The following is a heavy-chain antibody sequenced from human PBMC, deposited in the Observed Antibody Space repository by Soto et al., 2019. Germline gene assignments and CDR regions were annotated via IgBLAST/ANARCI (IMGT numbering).Heavy chain of an antibody. D-gene: IGHD2-21*01. CDR3: VSRIPSWVFDY. Sequence: PGGSLSLSCAASGFTFSSYGMHWVRQAPGKGVEWVAVMYAGGDTHYAGSVKGRFTISRDKSENTLYLQMNSLRDGDTGVYFCVSRIPSWVFDYWGLGTLVTVSS. V-gene: IGHV3-33*08. J-gene: IGHJ4*01. CDR1: GFTFSSYG. CDR2: MYAGGDT.